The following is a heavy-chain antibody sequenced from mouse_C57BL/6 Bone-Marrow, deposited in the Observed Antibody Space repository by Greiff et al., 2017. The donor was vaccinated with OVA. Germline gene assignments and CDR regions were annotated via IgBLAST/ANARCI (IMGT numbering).Heavy chain of an antibody. CDR2: IHPNSGST. Sequence: QVQLQQPGAELVKPGASVKLSCKASGYTFTSYWMHWVKQRPGQGLEWIGMIHPNSGSTNYNEKFKSKATLTVDKSSSTAYMQLSSLTSEDSAVYYCARKGYYYGAGYIDVWGTGTTVTVSS. CDR1: GYTFTSYW. J-gene: IGHJ1*03. CDR3: ARKGYYYGAGYIDV. D-gene: IGHD1-1*01. V-gene: IGHV1-64*01.